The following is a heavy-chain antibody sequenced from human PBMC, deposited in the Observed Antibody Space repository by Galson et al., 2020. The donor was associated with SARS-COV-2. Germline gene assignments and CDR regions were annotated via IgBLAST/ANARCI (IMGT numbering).Heavy chain of an antibody. CDR1: GFTFSDYY. CDR2: VSSSSSYT. CDR3: VRDEVIAKRFDY. Sequence: GGSLRLSCAASGFTFSDYYMSWIRQAPGKGLEGFSYVSSSSSYTNYADSVKGRFTISRDNAKNSLYLQMNSLRAEDTAVYYCVRDEVIAKRFDYWGQGTLVTVSS. V-gene: IGHV3-11*05. J-gene: IGHJ4*02. D-gene: IGHD3-16*02.